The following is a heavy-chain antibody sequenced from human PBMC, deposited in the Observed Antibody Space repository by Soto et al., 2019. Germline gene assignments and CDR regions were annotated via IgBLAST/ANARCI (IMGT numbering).Heavy chain of an antibody. CDR3: ARVMRQWLVSLNWSDR. CDR1: GYTFTSYD. J-gene: IGHJ5*02. V-gene: IGHV1-8*01. CDR2: MNPNSGNT. D-gene: IGHD6-19*01. Sequence: ASVKVSCKASGYTFTSYDINWVRQATGQGLEWMGWMNPNSGNTGYAQKFQGRVTMTRNTSISTAYMELSSLRSEDTAVYYCARVMRQWLVSLNWSDRWGKGNLVTVSS.